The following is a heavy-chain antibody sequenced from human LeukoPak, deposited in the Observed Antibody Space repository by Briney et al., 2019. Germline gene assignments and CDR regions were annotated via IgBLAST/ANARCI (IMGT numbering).Heavy chain of an antibody. D-gene: IGHD2-15*01. J-gene: IGHJ4*02. CDR3: ARVICSGGSCRFDY. V-gene: IGHV4-39*07. Sequence: SETLSLTCTVSGGSISSSSYYWGWIRQSPGKGLEWIGSIYYSGTTYYNPSLKSRVTISVDTSKSQFSLKLSSVTAADTAVYYCARVICSGGSCRFDYWGQGTLVTVSS. CDR2: IYYSGTT. CDR1: GGSISSSSYY.